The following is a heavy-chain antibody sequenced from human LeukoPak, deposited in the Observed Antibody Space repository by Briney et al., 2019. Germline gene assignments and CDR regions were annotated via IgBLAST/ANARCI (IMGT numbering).Heavy chain of an antibody. CDR3: AKELLITMIVVVIPGFDY. D-gene: IGHD3-22*01. CDR2: ISGSGGST. V-gene: IGHV3-23*01. Sequence: PGGSLRLSCAASGFTFSSYAMSWVRQAPGKGLEWVSAISGSGGSTYYADSVKGRFTISRDNSKNTLYLQMNSLRAEDTAVYYCAKELLITMIVVVIPGFDYWGQGTLVTVSS. CDR1: GFTFSSYA. J-gene: IGHJ4*02.